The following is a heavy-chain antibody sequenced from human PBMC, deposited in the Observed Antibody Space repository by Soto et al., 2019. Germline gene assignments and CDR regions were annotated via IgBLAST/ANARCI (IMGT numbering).Heavy chain of an antibody. J-gene: IGHJ4*02. Sequence: PSETLPLTCAVSGGSISSGGYSWSWIRQPPGKGLEWIGYIYHSGSTYYNPSLKSRVTISVDRSKNQFSLKLSSVTAADTAVYYCARAHPSAASAYDSSGYYFDYWGQGTLVTVSS. CDR1: GGSISSGGYS. CDR3: ARAHPSAASAYDSSGYYFDY. CDR2: IYHSGST. D-gene: IGHD3-22*01. V-gene: IGHV4-30-2*01.